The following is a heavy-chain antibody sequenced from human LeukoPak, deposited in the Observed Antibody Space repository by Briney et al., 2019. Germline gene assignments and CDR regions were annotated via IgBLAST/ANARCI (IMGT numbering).Heavy chain of an antibody. D-gene: IGHD1-7*01. J-gene: IGHJ6*02. CDR2: TVSEIDGGTT. CDR3: TTDEDWNYARKDV. V-gene: IGHV3-15*04. CDR1: VFTFTYAW. Sequence: GGSLRLSCAASVFTFTYAWMSWVRQVPGKGLEWVGQTVSEIDGGTTDYATPVKGRFTISRDDSKSTLYLQMNSLKIEDTAVYYCTTDEDWNYARKDVWGQGATVIVSS.